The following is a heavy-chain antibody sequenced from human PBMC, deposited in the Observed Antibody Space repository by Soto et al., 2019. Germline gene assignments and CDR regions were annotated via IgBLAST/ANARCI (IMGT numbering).Heavy chain of an antibody. J-gene: IGHJ5*02. V-gene: IGHV4-4*02. CDR1: GGSISSSNW. CDR2: IYHSGST. D-gene: IGHD3-3*01. Sequence: SETLSLTCAVSGGSISSSNWWSWVRQPPGKGLEWIGEIYHSGSTNYNPSLKSRVTISVDKSKNQFSLKLSSVTAADTAVYYCARKYDFWSGYYANWFDPWGQGTLVTVSS. CDR3: ARKYDFWSGYYANWFDP.